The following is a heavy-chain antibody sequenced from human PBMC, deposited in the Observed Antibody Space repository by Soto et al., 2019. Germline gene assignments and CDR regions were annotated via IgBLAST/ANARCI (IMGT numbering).Heavy chain of an antibody. CDR3: ANLYSDSSGYPNVLIDY. D-gene: IGHD3-22*01. Sequence: AGGSLRLSCAASGFTFSSYGMHWVRQAPGKGLEWVAVISYDGSNKYYADSVKGRFTISRDNSKNTLYLQMNSLRAEDTAVYYCANLYSDSSGYPNVLIDYWGQGTLVTVSS. CDR2: ISYDGSNK. V-gene: IGHV3-30*18. J-gene: IGHJ4*02. CDR1: GFTFSSYG.